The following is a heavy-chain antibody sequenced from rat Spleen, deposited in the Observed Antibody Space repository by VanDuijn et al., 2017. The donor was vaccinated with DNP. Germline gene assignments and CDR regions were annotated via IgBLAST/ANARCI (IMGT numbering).Heavy chain of an antibody. CDR1: GFTFSSYW. D-gene: IGHD1-2*01. CDR3: ARTYTIYSSWFPY. V-gene: IGHV5-58*01. J-gene: IGHJ3*01. CDR2: ISPSGSRT. Sequence: EVQLVETGGGLVQPGRSLKLSCVASGFTFSSYWMYWIRQAPKKGLEWVAAISPSGSRTYYPDSVRGRFAVSRDDAENTLYLQMDSLRSEDTATYYCARTYTIYSSWFPYWGQGSLVTVSS.